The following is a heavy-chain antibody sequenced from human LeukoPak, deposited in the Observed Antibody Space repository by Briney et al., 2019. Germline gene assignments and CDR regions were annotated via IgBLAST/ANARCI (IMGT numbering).Heavy chain of an antibody. CDR1: GASISSSY. V-gene: IGHV4-59*01. D-gene: IGHD3-22*01. Sequence: SGTLSLTCTVSGASISSSYWSWVRQPPGKRLEWLGFIYYNGNTNSNPSLKSRVTISVDTSKNQFSLKMTSVTAADTAVYYCVRGNYDNRGYSNAFDIWGQGAMVTVSS. CDR2: IYYNGNT. CDR3: VRGNYDNRGYSNAFDI. J-gene: IGHJ3*02.